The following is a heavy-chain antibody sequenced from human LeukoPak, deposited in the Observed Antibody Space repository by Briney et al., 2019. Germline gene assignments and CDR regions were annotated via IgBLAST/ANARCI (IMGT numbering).Heavy chain of an antibody. CDR2: INAGNGNT. D-gene: IGHD1-26*01. V-gene: IGHV1-3*01. CDR3: ARDRKWELREFDY. J-gene: IGHJ4*02. Sequence: ASVKVSCKASGYTFTSYAMHWVRQAPGQRLEWMGWINAGNGNTKYSQKFQGRVTTTRDTSASTAYMELSSLRSEDTAVYYCARDRKWELREFDYWGQGTLVTVSS. CDR1: GYTFTSYA.